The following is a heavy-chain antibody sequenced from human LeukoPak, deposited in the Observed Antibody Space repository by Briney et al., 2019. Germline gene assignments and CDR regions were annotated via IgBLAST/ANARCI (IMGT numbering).Heavy chain of an antibody. V-gene: IGHV3-66*01. CDR1: GFTVSSNF. J-gene: IGHJ4*02. D-gene: IGHD3-10*01. CDR2: IYSGGST. Sequence: GGSLRLSCAASGFTVSSNFMTWVRQAPGRGLEWVSVIYSGGSTYYADSVKDRFTISRDNSKNMLYLQMNSLRAEDTAVYYCARGGDSLHYWGQGTLVTVSS. CDR3: ARGGDSLHY.